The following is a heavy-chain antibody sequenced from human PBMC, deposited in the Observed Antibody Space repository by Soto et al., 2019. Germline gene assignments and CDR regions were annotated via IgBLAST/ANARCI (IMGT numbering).Heavy chain of an antibody. V-gene: IGHV3-30-3*01. CDR3: ARDVYSSSWYVLTINNWFDP. J-gene: IGHJ5*02. Sequence: GGSLRLSCAASGFTFSSYAMHWVRQAPGKGLEWVAVISYDGSNKYYADSVKGRFTISRDNSKNTLYLQMNSLRAEDTAVYYCARDVYSSSWYVLTINNWFDPWGQGTLVTVSS. CDR1: GFTFSSYA. CDR2: ISYDGSNK. D-gene: IGHD6-13*01.